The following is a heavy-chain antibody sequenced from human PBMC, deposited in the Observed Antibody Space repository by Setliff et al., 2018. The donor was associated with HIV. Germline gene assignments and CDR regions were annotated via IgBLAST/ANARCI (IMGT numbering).Heavy chain of an antibody. Sequence: ASVKVSCKASGYTFTSYGISWVRQAPGQGLEWMGWISVYNGNINYAQKLQGRVTMTTDTSTSTAYMELRSLRSDDTAVYYCARHASTWYYESSGPPFDYWGQGTLVTVSS. J-gene: IGHJ4*02. CDR2: ISVYNGNI. V-gene: IGHV1-18*01. CDR3: ARHASTWYYESSGPPFDY. CDR1: GYTFTSYG. D-gene: IGHD3-22*01.